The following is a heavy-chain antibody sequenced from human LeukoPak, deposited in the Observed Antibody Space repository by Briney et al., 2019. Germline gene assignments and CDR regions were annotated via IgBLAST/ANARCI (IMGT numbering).Heavy chain of an antibody. D-gene: IGHD1-26*01. CDR2: IYTSGST. CDR3: ATTRVGFSYFDY. J-gene: IGHJ4*02. V-gene: IGHV4-4*07. Sequence: PSETLSLTCTVSGGSISSYYWSWIRQPAGKGLEWIGRIYTSGSTNYNPSLKSRVTISVDKSKNQLSLKLSSVTAADTAVYYCATTRVGFSYFDYWGQGTLVTVSS. CDR1: GGSISSYY.